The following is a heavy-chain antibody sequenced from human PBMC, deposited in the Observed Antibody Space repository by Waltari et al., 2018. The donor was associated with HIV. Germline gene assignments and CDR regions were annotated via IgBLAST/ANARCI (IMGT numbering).Heavy chain of an antibody. D-gene: IGHD5-18*01. Sequence: EVQLVESGGGLVQPGGSLRLSCAASGLTFGSYWMSWVRPAPGKGLEWVANIKQDGSEEYYVDSVKGRFTISRDNAKNSLYLQMNSLRAEDTAVYYCATLGGGYSYGALDYWGQGTLVTVSS. V-gene: IGHV3-7*01. CDR3: ATLGGGYSYGALDY. CDR1: GLTFGSYW. CDR2: IKQDGSEE. J-gene: IGHJ4*02.